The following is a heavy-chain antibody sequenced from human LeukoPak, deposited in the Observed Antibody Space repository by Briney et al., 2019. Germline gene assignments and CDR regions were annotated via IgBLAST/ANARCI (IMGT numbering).Heavy chain of an antibody. J-gene: IGHJ5*02. D-gene: IGHD2-2*01. CDR2: ISYDGSNK. V-gene: IGHV3-30*03. CDR1: GFTFSSYG. CDR3: ARGALYCSSTSCYGNWFDP. Sequence: GGPLRLSCAASGFTFSSYGMHWVRQAPGKGLEWVAVISYDGSNKYYADSVKGRFTISRDNSKNTLYLQMNSLRAEDTAVYYCARGALYCSSTSCYGNWFDPWGQGTLVTVSS.